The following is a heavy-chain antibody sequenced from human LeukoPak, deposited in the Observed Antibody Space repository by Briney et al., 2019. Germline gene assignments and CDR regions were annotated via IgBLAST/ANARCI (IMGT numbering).Heavy chain of an antibody. D-gene: IGHD1-1*01. J-gene: IGHJ4*02. CDR3: ARHLSGYGTFDY. Sequence: SETLSLTCSVSGGSISSYYWSWIRQPSGKGLEWIGYIYYSGSINYNPSLKSRVTISLDASKNQFSLKLSSVTAADTAFYYCARHLSGYGTFDYWGQGTLVTVSS. CDR1: GGSISSYY. CDR2: IYYSGSI. V-gene: IGHV4-59*08.